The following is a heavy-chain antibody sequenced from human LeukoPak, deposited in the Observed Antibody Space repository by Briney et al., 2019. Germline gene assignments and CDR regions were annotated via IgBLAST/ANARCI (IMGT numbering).Heavy chain of an antibody. D-gene: IGHD5-24*01. CDR2: IYHSGST. V-gene: IGHV4-30-2*01. CDR1: GGSISSGGYS. CDR3: ARDNRRDGYLGAFDI. Sequence: PSETLSLTCAVSGGSISSGGYSWSWIRQPPGKGLEWIGYIYHSGSTYYNPSLKSRVTISVDRSKNQFSLKLSSVTAADTAVYYCARDNRRDGYLGAFDIWGQGTMVTVSS. J-gene: IGHJ3*02.